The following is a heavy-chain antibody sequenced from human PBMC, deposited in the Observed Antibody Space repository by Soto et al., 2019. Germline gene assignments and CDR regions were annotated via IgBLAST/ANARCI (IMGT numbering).Heavy chain of an antibody. CDR2: IYYTGTT. CDR1: GGSLNNYY. CDR3: ARDSSNYAFDY. D-gene: IGHD3-10*01. V-gene: IGHV4-59*01. J-gene: IGHJ4*02. Sequence: SETLSLTCTVSGGSLNNYYWSWIRMAPGKGLEWIGYIYYTGTTKYNASLKNRVTMSVDASKDEFSLKMTSMTAADTAIYYCARDSSNYAFDYWGQGTQVT.